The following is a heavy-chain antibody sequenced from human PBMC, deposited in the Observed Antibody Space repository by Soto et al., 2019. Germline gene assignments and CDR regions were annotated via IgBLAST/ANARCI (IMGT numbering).Heavy chain of an antibody. CDR1: GFRFSVFA. CDR3: AKDRLNGNSVWDGFDF. J-gene: IGHJ3*01. Sequence: HPGGSLRLSCAASGFRFSVFAMSWVRQAPGKGLEWVSSVGSDDTYYADSVEGRFTISRDNSKNMVFLQLSSVSAGDTAVYYCAKDRLNGNSVWDGFDFWGQGTMVTVSS. V-gene: IGHV3-23*01. D-gene: IGHD1-1*01. CDR2: SVGSDDT.